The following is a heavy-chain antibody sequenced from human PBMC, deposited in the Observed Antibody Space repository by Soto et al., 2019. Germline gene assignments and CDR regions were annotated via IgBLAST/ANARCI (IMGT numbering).Heavy chain of an antibody. V-gene: IGHV1-18*01. CDR2: ISAYNGNT. CDR3: ARWQVDIVATDFDY. J-gene: IGHJ4*02. CDR1: GYTFTSYG. Sequence: VASVKVSCKASGYTFTSYGISWVRQAPGQGLEWMGWISAYNGNTNYAQKLQGRVTMTTDTSTSTAYMELRSLRSDDTAVYYCARWQVDIVATDFDYWGQGTLVTVSS. D-gene: IGHD5-12*01.